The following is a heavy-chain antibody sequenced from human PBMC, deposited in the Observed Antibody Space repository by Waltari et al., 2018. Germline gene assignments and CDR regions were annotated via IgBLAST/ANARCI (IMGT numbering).Heavy chain of an antibody. CDR3: AKTTGSSSFFDY. J-gene: IGHJ4*02. CDR1: GFTFSRYS. CDR2: ISGSGGST. D-gene: IGHD6-6*01. Sequence: EVQLLESGGGLVQPGGSLRLSCAASGFTFSRYSLSWVRQAPGKGLEWVSAISGSGGSTYYADSVKGRFTISRDNSKNTLYLQMNSLRAEDTAVYYCAKTTGSSSFFDYWGQGTLVTVSS. V-gene: IGHV3-23*01.